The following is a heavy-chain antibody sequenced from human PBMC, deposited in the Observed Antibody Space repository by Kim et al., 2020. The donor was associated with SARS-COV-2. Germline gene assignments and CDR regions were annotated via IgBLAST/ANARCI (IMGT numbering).Heavy chain of an antibody. D-gene: IGHD3-22*01. CDR1: GFTFSSYA. CDR3: ARTHYYDSSDYYFQH. CDR2: ISYDGSNK. Sequence: GGSLRLSCAASGFTFSSYAMHWVRQAPGKGLEWVAVISYDGSNKYYADSVKGRFTISRDNSKNTLYLQMNSLRAEDTAVYYCARTHYYDSSDYYFQHWGQGTLVTVSS. J-gene: IGHJ1*01. V-gene: IGHV3-30*04.